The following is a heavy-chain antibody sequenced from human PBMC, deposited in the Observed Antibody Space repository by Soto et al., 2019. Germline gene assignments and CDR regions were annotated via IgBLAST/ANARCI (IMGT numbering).Heavy chain of an antibody. D-gene: IGHD5-12*01. V-gene: IGHV4-34*01. CDR1: GGSFSGYY. CDR3: ARGPRRYSRPFYY. J-gene: IGHJ4*02. Sequence: SETLSLTCAVYGGSFSGYYWSWIRQPPGKGLEWIGEINHGGSTNYNPSLKSRVTISVDTSKNQFSLKLSSVTAADTAVYYCARGPRRYSRPFYYWSQGTPVTVSS. CDR2: INHGGST.